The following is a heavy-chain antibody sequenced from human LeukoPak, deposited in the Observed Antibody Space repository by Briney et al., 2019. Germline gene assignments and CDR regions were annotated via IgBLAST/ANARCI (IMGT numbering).Heavy chain of an antibody. J-gene: IGHJ6*03. Sequence: QPGGSLRLSCAASGFTFGTYWMHWVRQAPGKGLVWVSRINTDESDTTYADSVKGRFTISRDNAKNTLYLQMNSLRAEDTAVYYCAFGSGREGYLDVWGKGTTVTVSS. V-gene: IGHV3-74*03. CDR1: GFTFGTYW. CDR3: AFGSGREGYLDV. D-gene: IGHD3-10*01. CDR2: INTDESDT.